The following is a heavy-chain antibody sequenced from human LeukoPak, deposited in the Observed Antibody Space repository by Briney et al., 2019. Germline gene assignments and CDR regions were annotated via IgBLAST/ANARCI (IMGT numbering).Heavy chain of an antibody. CDR2: INPNSGDT. CDR1: RYTFTGYY. J-gene: IGHJ4*02. V-gene: IGHV1-2*07. D-gene: IGHD2-15*01. Sequence: ASVKVSCKASRYTFTGYYMHWGRQAPGQGLEWMGWINPNSGDTNYAHKFQGRVTMTRDTSISTAYMELSSLRSDDTAVYYCARVPTYCSGGSCYSDYWGQGTLVTVSS. CDR3: ARVPTYCSGGSCYSDY.